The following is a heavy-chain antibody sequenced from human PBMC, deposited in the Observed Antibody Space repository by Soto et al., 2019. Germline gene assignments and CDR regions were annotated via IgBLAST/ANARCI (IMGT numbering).Heavy chain of an antibody. CDR3: ARHLGWLQLDY. CDR2: ISYDQSSK. D-gene: IGHD5-12*01. Sequence: QVQLVESGGGVVQPGQSLRLSCADSGFTFRSYAIHWVRQAPGKGLEWVSVISYDQSSKHYEDSVKGRFTISRDNSKSTLYRQMKSLRGEDTAVDYCARHLGWLQLDYWGQGILVTVSS. J-gene: IGHJ4*02. V-gene: IGHV3-30-3*01. CDR1: GFTFRSYA.